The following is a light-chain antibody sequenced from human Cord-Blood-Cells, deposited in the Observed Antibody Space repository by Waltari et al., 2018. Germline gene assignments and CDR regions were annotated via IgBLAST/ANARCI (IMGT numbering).Light chain of an antibody. CDR2: SKN. J-gene: IGLJ3*02. CDR1: SSNIGSNT. CDR3: AAWDDSLNGWV. V-gene: IGLV1-44*01. Sequence: QSVLTQPPSASGTPGQRVTISCSGSSSNIGSNTVNWYQQLPGTAPKLLIYSKNHRPSGVPDRFSGSKSGTSASRAIRGLQSEDEADYYCAAWDDSLNGWVFGGGTKLTVL.